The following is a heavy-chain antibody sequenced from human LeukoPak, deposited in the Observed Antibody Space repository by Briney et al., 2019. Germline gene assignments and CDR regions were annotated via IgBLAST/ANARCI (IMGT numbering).Heavy chain of an antibody. CDR2: ISGSGGST. D-gene: IGHD3-10*01. Sequence: GGSLRLSCAASGFTFSSYAIHWVRQAPGKGLEWVSAISGSGGSTYYADSVKGRFTISRDNSKNTLYLQMNSLRAEDTAVYYCARVVPPTDYGSGSYFWDPYYFDYWGQGTLVTVSS. CDR1: GFTFSSYA. J-gene: IGHJ4*02. V-gene: IGHV3-23*01. CDR3: ARVVPPTDYGSGSYFWDPYYFDY.